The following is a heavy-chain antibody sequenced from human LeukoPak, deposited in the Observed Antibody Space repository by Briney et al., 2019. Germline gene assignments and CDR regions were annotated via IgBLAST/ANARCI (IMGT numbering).Heavy chain of an antibody. Sequence: GGSLRLSCAASGFTFDDYAMHWVRQAPGKGLEWVSLISWDGGSTYYADSVKGRFTISRDNSKNSLYLQMNSLRAEDTALYHCARAAGDYDILTGYRENWFDPWGQGTLVTVSS. CDR3: ARAAGDYDILTGYRENWFDP. CDR1: GFTFDDYA. CDR2: ISWDGGST. V-gene: IGHV3-43D*03. J-gene: IGHJ5*02. D-gene: IGHD3-9*01.